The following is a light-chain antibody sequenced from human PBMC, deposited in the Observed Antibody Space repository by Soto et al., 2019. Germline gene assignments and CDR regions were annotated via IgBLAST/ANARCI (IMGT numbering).Light chain of an antibody. J-gene: IGKJ5*01. CDR1: QGISSA. CDR3: RQFSSYPVT. CDR2: AAS. V-gene: IGKV1-13*02. Sequence: AIQLTQSPSSLSASVGDRVTITCRASQGISSAFACSQQKPGKAPKLLISAASSLERGVPSRFSDNGAATDFHLASSSRESEVLATYYYRQFSSYPVTFGQGTRLEIK.